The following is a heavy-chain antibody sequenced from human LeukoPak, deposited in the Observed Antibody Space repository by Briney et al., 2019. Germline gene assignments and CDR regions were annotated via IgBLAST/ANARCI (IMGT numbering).Heavy chain of an antibody. Sequence: XGGNTYYADSVKVRFTISRHNSKNTLYLQMHSLRADDTAVYYCANLGDYYDSSGYKTGGYWGQGTLVTVSS. CDR2: XGGNT. V-gene: IGHV3-53*04. J-gene: IGHJ4*02. CDR3: ANLGDYYDSSGYKTGGY. D-gene: IGHD3-22*01.